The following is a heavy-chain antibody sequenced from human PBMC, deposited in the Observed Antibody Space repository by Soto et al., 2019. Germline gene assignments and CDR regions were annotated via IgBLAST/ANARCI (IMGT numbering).Heavy chain of an antibody. CDR3: AKGSIREWLVPPFDY. CDR1: GFTFDDYA. J-gene: IGHJ4*02. Sequence: GGSLRLSCAASGFTFDDYAMHWVRQAPGKGLEWVSGISWNSGSIGYADSVKGRFTISRDNAKNSLYLQMNSLRAEDTALYYCAKGSIREWLVPPFDYWGQGTLVTVSS. V-gene: IGHV3-9*01. D-gene: IGHD6-19*01. CDR2: ISWNSGSI.